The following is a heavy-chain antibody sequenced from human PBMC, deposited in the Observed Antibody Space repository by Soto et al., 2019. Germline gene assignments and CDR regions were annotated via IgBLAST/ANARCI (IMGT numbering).Heavy chain of an antibody. J-gene: IGHJ6*03. Sequence: ASVKGSCKVSGYTLTELSMHWVRQAPGKGLEWVGGFDPEDGETIYAQKFQGRVTITADKSTSTAYMELSSLRSEDTAVYYCVSGFDSPVVEGYYYYYMDVWGKGTTVTVSS. D-gene: IGHD3-3*01. CDR3: VSGFDSPVVEGYYYYYMDV. CDR1: GYTLTELS. CDR2: FDPEDGET. V-gene: IGHV1-24*01.